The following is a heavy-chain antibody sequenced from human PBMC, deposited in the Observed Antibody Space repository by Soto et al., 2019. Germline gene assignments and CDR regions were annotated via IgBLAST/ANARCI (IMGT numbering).Heavy chain of an antibody. D-gene: IGHD5-12*01. Sequence: QVQLVESGGGVVQPGRSLRLSCAASGFTFSSYAMHWVRQAPGKGLEWVAVMSYDGSNTYYADSVKGRFTISRDNSKNTLYLQINSLRVEDTALYYCARDGSGRRNYYFHSWGQGTLVTVSS. V-gene: IGHV3-30-3*01. CDR2: MSYDGSNT. J-gene: IGHJ4*02. CDR1: GFTFSSYA. CDR3: ARDGSGRRNYYFHS.